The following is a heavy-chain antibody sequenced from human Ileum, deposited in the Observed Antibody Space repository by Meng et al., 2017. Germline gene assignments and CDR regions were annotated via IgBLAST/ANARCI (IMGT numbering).Heavy chain of an antibody. D-gene: IGHD3-9*01. J-gene: IGHJ5*02. Sequence: EWGAGRVTAVAARSLPCCVSGRSISSSTTVYVWGWRRQPAGGGLEWIGIIYYTGTTYYNQSLESRVTISRDTSKNQFYLKLTSLTADDTAVYYCARQPTGYPDWFDPWGQGTLVTVSS. CDR1: GRSISSSTTVYV. V-gene: IGHV4-39*01. CDR2: IYYTGTT. CDR3: ARQPTGYPDWFDP.